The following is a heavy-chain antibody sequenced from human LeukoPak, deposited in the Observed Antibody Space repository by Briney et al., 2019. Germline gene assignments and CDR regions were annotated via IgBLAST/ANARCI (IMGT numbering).Heavy chain of an antibody. Sequence: GGSLRLSCAASGFTFDDYAMHWVRQAPGQGLEWVSGISWNSGSIGYADSVKGRFTISRDTSRNTVYLQMNRLRREDTAVYYCAKSLMRDRWFGESWGQGTLVTVSS. V-gene: IGHV3-9*01. CDR3: AKSLMRDRWFGES. D-gene: IGHD3-10*01. J-gene: IGHJ1*01. CDR2: ISWNSGSI. CDR1: GFTFDDYA.